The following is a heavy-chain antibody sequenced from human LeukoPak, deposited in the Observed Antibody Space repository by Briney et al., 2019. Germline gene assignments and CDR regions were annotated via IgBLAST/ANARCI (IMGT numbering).Heavy chain of an antibody. CDR2: IWDDGSNT. J-gene: IGHJ6*02. CDR1: GFTFSSYG. V-gene: IGHV3-33*01. D-gene: IGHD4-17*01. CDR3: ARDEDYGDYYYGMDV. Sequence: GGSLRLSCAASGFTFSSYGIHWVRQAPGKGREGVAVIWDDGSNTYYADSVKGRFTISRDNSKNTLYLQMNSLRAEDTAVYYCARDEDYGDYYYGMDVWGQGTTVTVSS.